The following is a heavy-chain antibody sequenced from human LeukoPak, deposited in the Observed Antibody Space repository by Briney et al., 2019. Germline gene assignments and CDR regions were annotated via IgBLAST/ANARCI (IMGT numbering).Heavy chain of an antibody. CDR3: AHGRVMVRGVIIRYDY. CDR1: GFSLSTSGVG. CDR2: IYWDDDK. V-gene: IGHV2-5*02. J-gene: IGHJ4*02. D-gene: IGHD3-10*01. Sequence: ESGPTLVNPTQTLTLTCTFSGFSLSTSGVGVGWIRQPPGKALEWLALIYWDDDKRYSPSLKSRLTITRDTSKNQVVLTMTNMDPVDTATYYCAHGRVMVRGVIIRYDYWGQGTLVTVSS.